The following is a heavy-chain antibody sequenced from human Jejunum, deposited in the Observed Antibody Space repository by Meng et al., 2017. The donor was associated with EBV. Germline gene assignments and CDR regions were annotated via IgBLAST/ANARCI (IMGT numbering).Heavy chain of an antibody. D-gene: IGHD2-15*01. V-gene: IGHV3-11*01. CDR1: GFSFSDYY. Sequence: QWQLVESGVGLVKPGGSLRLSCAASGFSFSDYYMGWIRQAPGKGLEWVSYISSGSGSTLYYADSVGGRFTISRDNAKNSLYLQMNSLRAEDTAVYYCAASAVVAPHYWGQGTLVTVSS. CDR3: AASAVVAPHY. CDR2: ISSGSGSTL. J-gene: IGHJ4*02.